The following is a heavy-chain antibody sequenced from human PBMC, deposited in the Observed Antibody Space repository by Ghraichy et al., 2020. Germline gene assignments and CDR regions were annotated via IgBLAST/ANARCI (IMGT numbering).Heavy chain of an antibody. CDR1: GGSISSYY. CDR3: AREGPRFYSLGY. V-gene: IGHV4-59*01. CDR2: IYYSGST. D-gene: IGHD4-11*01. J-gene: IGHJ4*02. Sequence: SETLSLTCTVSGGSISSYYWSWIRQPPGKGLEWIGYIYYSGSTNYNPSLKSRVTISVDTSKNQFSLKLSSVTAADTAMYYCAREGPRFYSLGYWGQGTLVTVSS.